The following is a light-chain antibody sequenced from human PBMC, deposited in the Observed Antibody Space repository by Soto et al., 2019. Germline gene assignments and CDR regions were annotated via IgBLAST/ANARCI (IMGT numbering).Light chain of an antibody. CDR1: QDIANF. CDR2: AAS. Sequence: IQMTQSPSSLSASVGDRVTITCRASQDIANFLHWYQHKPGKAPRPLIYAASNLQRGVPSRFSGRGSGTDFTLTINSLEPEDFASYYCHQSLSSPYSFGPGTKVDIK. CDR3: HQSLSSPYS. V-gene: IGKV1-39*01. J-gene: IGKJ2*03.